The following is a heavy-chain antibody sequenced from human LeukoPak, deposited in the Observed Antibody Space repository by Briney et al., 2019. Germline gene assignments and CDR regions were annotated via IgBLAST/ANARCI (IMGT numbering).Heavy chain of an antibody. V-gene: IGHV4-30-4*08. Sequence: SQTLSPTCTVSGGSISSGDYYWSWIRQPPGKGLEWIGYIYYSGSTYYNPSLKSRVTISVDTSKNQFSLKLSSVTAADTAVYYCAIVDTAMASFDYWGQGTLVTVSS. CDR2: IYYSGST. D-gene: IGHD5-18*01. CDR1: GGSISSGDYY. CDR3: AIVDTAMASFDY. J-gene: IGHJ4*02.